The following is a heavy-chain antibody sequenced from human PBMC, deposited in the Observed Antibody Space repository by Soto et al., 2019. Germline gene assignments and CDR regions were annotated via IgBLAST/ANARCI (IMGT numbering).Heavy chain of an antibody. V-gene: IGHV4-59*01. CDR2: IDYSGTT. CDR1: GASIRSTN. Sequence: QVQLQESGPGLVKPSETLSLTCTVAGASIRSTNWSWIRQSPGKGLEWMGYIDYSGTTNYNPSLKKRVTIAVVTCKIPLSRNMPCGTVAVKAVYFCARTPSRFTLVTVLHDFASWGQGTLVTVSS. J-gene: IGHJ4*02. D-gene: IGHD3-10*01. CDR3: ARTPSRFTLVTVLHDFAS.